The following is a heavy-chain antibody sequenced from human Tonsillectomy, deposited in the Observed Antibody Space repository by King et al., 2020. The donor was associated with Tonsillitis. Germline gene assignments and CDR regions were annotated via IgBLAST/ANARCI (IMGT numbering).Heavy chain of an antibody. J-gene: IGHJ4*02. V-gene: IGHV3-30*18. Sequence: VQLVESGGGVVQPGRSLRLSCAASGFTFSSYGMHWVRQAPGKGLEWVAVISYDGSNKYYADSVKGRFTISRDNSKNTLYLQMNSLRAEDTAVYYCAKDFPHPLDCSGGSCLIDYWGQGTLVTVSA. CDR1: GFTFSSYG. D-gene: IGHD2-15*01. CDR2: ISYDGSNK. CDR3: AKDFPHPLDCSGGSCLIDY.